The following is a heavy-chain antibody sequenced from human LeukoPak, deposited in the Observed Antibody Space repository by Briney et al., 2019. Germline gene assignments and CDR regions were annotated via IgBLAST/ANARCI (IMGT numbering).Heavy chain of an antibody. J-gene: IGHJ4*02. CDR2: IYYSGSS. CDR1: GGSISGYY. V-gene: IGHV4-59*01. Sequence: SETLSLTCTVSGGSISGYYWTWIRQPPGKGLEYIGYIYYSGSSNHNPSLKSRVTISVDTSKNHFSLKLSSVTAADTAVYYCAREPCSGGSCYWFDYWGQGTLVTVSS. CDR3: AREPCSGGSCYWFDY. D-gene: IGHD2-15*01.